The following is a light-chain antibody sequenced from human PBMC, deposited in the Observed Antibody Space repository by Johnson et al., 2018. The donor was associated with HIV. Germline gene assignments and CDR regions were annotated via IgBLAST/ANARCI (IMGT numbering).Light chain of an antibody. V-gene: IGLV1-51*01. CDR1: SSNIGNNY. Sequence: QSVLTQPPSVSAAPGQKVTISCSGSSSNIGNNYVSWYQQFPGTAPKLLIYGNNKRPSGIPDRFSGSKSGTSATLGITGLQTGDEADYYCGTWDNSLTTGGVFGTGTKVTVL. CDR3: GTWDNSLTTGGV. J-gene: IGLJ1*01. CDR2: GNN.